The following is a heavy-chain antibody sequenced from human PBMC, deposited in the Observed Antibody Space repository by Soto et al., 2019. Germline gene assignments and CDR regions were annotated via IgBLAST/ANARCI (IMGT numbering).Heavy chain of an antibody. CDR1: GFSFSSFA. CDR2: ISGSADST. CDR3: AKTRGAMIYAISVYGMDV. D-gene: IGHD2-8*01. V-gene: IGHV3-23*01. Sequence: EVQLLESGGGFIHPGGSLRLSCAASGFSFSSFAMNWVRQAPGKGLEWVSIISGSADSTFYADSVKGRFTISSDNSKSTLYLKINSLRAEETAVYYCAKTRGAMIYAISVYGMDVWGQGTTVTVSS. J-gene: IGHJ6*02.